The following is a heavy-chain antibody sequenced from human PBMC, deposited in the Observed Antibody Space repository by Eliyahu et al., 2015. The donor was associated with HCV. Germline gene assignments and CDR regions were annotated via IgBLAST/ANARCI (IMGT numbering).Heavy chain of an antibody. CDR2: IGTAGDP. Sequence: EVQLVESGGGLVQPGGSLRLSCAASGFTFSSXDMHWVRQATGKGLXWVSAIGTAGDPYYPGSVKGRFTISRENAKNSLYLQMNSLRAGDTAVYYCARGSYYYDSSGYTSDYFDYWGQGTLVTVSS. V-gene: IGHV3-13*05. CDR1: GFTFSSXD. D-gene: IGHD3-22*01. J-gene: IGHJ4*02. CDR3: ARGSYYYDSSGYTSDYFDY.